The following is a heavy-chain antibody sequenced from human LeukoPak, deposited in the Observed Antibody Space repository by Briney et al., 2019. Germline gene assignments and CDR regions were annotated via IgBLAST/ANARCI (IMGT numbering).Heavy chain of an antibody. CDR2: IKQDGSEK. J-gene: IGHJ3*02. CDR3: ARDGGYCSAGSCYDI. D-gene: IGHD2-15*01. V-gene: IGHV3-7*01. CDR1: GFTLSTYW. Sequence: GGSLRLSCAASGFTLSTYWMSWVRQAPGKGLEWLANIKQDGSEKYYVDSVKGRFTISRDNAKNSLYLQMNSLRAEDTALYYCARDGGYCSAGSCYDIWGQGTMVTVSS.